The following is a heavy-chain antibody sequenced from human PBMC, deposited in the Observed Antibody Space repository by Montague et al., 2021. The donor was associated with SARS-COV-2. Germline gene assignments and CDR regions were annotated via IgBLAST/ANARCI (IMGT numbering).Heavy chain of an antibody. D-gene: IGHD6-19*01. CDR3: ARNEGSKYSSGWYYYYYGMDV. CDR2: IYSGGST. V-gene: IGHV3-66*01. J-gene: IGHJ6*02. Sequence: SLRLSCAAPGFTVSSNYMSWVRQAPGKGLEWVSVIYSGGSTYHADSVKGRFTISRDNSKNTLYLQMNSLRAEDTAVYYCARNEGSKYSSGWYYYYYGMDVWGQGTTVTVSS. CDR1: GFTVSSNY.